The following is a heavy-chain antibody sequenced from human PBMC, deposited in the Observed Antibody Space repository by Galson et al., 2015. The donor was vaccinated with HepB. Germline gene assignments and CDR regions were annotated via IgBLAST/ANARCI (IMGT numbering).Heavy chain of an antibody. V-gene: IGHV5-10-1*01. Sequence: QSGAEVKKPGESLRISCKGSGYSFTSYWISWVRQMPGKGLEWMGRIDPSDSYTNYSPSFQGHVTISADKSTSTAYLQWSSLKASDTAMYYCARLRITFGGVIVPRGAFDIWGQGTMVTVSS. CDR2: IDPSDSYT. CDR1: GYSFTSYW. J-gene: IGHJ3*02. D-gene: IGHD3-16*02. CDR3: ARLRITFGGVIVPRGAFDI.